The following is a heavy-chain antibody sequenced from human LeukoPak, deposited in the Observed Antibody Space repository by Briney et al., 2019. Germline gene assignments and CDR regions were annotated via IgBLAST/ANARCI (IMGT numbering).Heavy chain of an antibody. CDR1: GGSISSSSYY. D-gene: IGHD5-12*01. CDR3: VRHDGRGGATMGSLDS. J-gene: IGHJ4*02. Sequence: SETLSLTCTVSGGSISSSSYYWGWIRQPPGKGLEWIGSIYYSGSTYYNPSLKSRVTISVDTSKNQFSLQLNSVTAADTAVYYCVRHDGRGGATMGSLDSWGQESLVTVSS. V-gene: IGHV4-39*01. CDR2: IYYSGST.